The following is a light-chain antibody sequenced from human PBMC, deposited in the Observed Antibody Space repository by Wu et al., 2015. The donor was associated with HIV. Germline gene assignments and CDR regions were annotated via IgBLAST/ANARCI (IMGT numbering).Light chain of an antibody. CDR1: QGISNF. CDR3: QQYYNWPSYT. J-gene: IGKJ2*01. CDR2: AAS. V-gene: IGKV1-27*01. Sequence: DIQMTQSPSSLSASVGDRVTITCRASQGISNFLAWYQQKPGKPPKVLIYAASTLQSGVPSRFSGSGSGTDFTLTISSLQPEDSGIYYCQQYYNWPSYTFGQGTKLEI.